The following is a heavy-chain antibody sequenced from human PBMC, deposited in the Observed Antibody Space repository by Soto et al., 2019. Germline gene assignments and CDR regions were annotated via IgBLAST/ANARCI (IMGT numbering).Heavy chain of an antibody. CDR2: ISSDGHHQ. J-gene: IGHJ4*02. CDR3: SRGTYYPQSSGLHADD. D-gene: IGHD3-22*01. Sequence: ALSLSCATSGFSFNDYAMYWVRQAPGQGLEWVAIISSDGHHQFYLDNLRGRFTVSRDNSKNTLYLQMNSLRPEDTAVYYCSRGTYYPQSSGLHADDWGPGTVVTVSS. V-gene: IGHV3-30*03. CDR1: GFSFNDYA.